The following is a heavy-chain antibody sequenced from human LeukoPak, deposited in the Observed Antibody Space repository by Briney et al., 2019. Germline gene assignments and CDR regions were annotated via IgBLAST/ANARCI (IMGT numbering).Heavy chain of an antibody. CDR3: TRRGDHDY. Sequence: GGSLRLSCAASGFTFSSYEMNWVRQAPGKGLEWVSYISSSSSPIDYADSVRGRFTISRDNAKNSLYLQMDSLRAEDTAVYYCTRRGDHDYWGQGTLVTVSS. D-gene: IGHD7-27*01. CDR2: ISSSSSPI. CDR1: GFTFSSYE. V-gene: IGHV3-48*03. J-gene: IGHJ4*02.